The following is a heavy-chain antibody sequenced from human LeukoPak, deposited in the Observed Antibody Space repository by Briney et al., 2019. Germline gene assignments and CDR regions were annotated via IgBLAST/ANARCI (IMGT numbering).Heavy chain of an antibody. CDR1: GSTFKTYW. Sequence: PGGSLRLSCVGSGSTFKTYWMSWVRQAPGKGLERVANIKPGGSVKQYVDSVKGRFTISRDNAQNSLHLQMNNLRVEDTAMYYCVRSGKPYGFDCWGQGTLVTVSS. V-gene: IGHV3-7*01. CDR3: VRSGKPYGFDC. J-gene: IGHJ5*01. D-gene: IGHD1-14*01. CDR2: IKPGGSVK.